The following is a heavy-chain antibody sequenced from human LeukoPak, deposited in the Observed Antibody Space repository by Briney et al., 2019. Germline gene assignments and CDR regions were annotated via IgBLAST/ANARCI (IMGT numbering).Heavy chain of an antibody. Sequence: GGSLRLSCAASGFTFSGSAMHWVRQASGKGLEWVGRIRGKANTYATAYGESVKGRFTISRDDSKNTAYLQMNSLKTEDTAVYYCTRKEDYYASGNAFDIWGQGAMVTASS. D-gene: IGHD3-10*01. CDR3: TRKEDYYASGNAFDI. CDR2: IRGKANTYAT. CDR1: GFTFSGSA. V-gene: IGHV3-73*01. J-gene: IGHJ3*02.